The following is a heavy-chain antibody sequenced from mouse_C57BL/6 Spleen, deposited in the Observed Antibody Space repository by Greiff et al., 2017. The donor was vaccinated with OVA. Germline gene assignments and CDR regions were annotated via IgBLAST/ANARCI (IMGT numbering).Heavy chain of an antibody. CDR3: ARDHGNYPYYYAMDY. CDR1: GFTFSDYY. D-gene: IGHD2-1*01. CDR2: INYDGSST. J-gene: IGHJ4*01. Sequence: EVQLVESEGGLVQPGSSMKLSCTASGFTFSDYYMAWVRQVPEKGLEWVANINYDGSSTYYLDSLKSRFIISRDNAKNILYLQMSSLKSEDTATYYCARDHGNYPYYYAMDYWGQGTSVTVSS. V-gene: IGHV5-16*01.